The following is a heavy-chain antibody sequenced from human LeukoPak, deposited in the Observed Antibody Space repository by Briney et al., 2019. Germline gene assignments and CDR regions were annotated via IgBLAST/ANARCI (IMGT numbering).Heavy chain of an antibody. Sequence: GGSLRLSCAASGFTFSSYGMHWVRQAPGKGLEWVAVISYDGSNKYYADSVKGRFTISRDNSKNTLYLQMNSLRAEDTAVYYCAKAQPARPLGYCSGGSCYSGDYWGQGTLVTVSS. J-gene: IGHJ4*02. V-gene: IGHV3-30*18. D-gene: IGHD2-15*01. CDR1: GFTFSSYG. CDR2: ISYDGSNK. CDR3: AKAQPARPLGYCSGGSCYSGDY.